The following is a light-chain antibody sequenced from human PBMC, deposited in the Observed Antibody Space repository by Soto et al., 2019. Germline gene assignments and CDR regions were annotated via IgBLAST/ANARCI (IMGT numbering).Light chain of an antibody. V-gene: IGKV3-20*01. Sequence: DIVLTQSPGTLSLSPGQRATLSCRASETVRSNFLTWYQQKPGQAPRLLISGASTRATGIPDRFSGSVSGTEVTLTISRVESEDFAMYYCQQYGGSPLLTFGGGTKLEI. CDR3: QQYGGSPLLT. J-gene: IGKJ4*01. CDR2: GAS. CDR1: ETVRSNF.